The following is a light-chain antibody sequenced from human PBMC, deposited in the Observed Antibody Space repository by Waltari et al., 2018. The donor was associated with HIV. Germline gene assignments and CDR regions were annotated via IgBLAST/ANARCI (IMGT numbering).Light chain of an antibody. J-gene: IGLJ1*01. CDR1: SSNIGSNY. CDR2: RNN. Sequence: QSVLTQPPSASGTPGQRVPISCSGSSSNIGSNYVYWYQQLPGTTPKLLIYRNNQRPSGVPDRISGSKSATSASLAISGLRSEDEADFSCAACDDSLSGQVFGPGTKVTVL. V-gene: IGLV1-47*01. CDR3: AACDDSLSGQV.